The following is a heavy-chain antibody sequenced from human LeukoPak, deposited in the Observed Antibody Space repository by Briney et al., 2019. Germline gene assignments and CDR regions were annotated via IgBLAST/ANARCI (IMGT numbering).Heavy chain of an antibody. CDR2: IYSGGST. V-gene: IGHV3-53*01. Sequence: PGGSLRLSCVASGFTVSSNHMSWVRQAPGKGLEWVSVIYSGGSTYYADSVKGRSTISRDNSKNTLYLQMNSLRAEDTAVYYCARTGYANNWFDPWGQGTLVTVSS. CDR1: GFTVSSNH. D-gene: IGHD3-9*01. J-gene: IGHJ5*02. CDR3: ARTGYANNWFDP.